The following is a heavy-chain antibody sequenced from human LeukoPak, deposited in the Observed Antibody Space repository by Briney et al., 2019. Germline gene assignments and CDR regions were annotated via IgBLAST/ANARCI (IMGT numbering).Heavy chain of an antibody. CDR1: GFTFSSYW. D-gene: IGHD3-22*01. CDR2: IKKDGSEE. J-gene: IGHJ4*02. V-gene: IGHV3-7*03. Sequence: PGGSLRLSCAASGFTFSSYWMSWVRQAPGKGLEWVANIKKDGSEEYYVDSVKGRFTISRDNAKNSLYLQMNSLRVDDTAVYYCARGPDYYYDSSGSFDYWGQGTLVTVSS. CDR3: ARGPDYYYDSSGSFDY.